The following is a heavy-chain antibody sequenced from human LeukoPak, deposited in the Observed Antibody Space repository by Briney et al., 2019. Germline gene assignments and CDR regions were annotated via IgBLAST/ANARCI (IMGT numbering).Heavy chain of an antibody. J-gene: IGHJ3*02. V-gene: IGHV1-3*01. CDR2: INAGNGNT. Sequence: VASVKVSCKASGYTFTSYAMHWVRQAPGQRLEWMGWINAGNGNTKYSQKFQGRVTITRDTSASTAYMELSSLRSEDTAVYYCARDGGRDRLDAFDIWGQGTMVTVSS. CDR1: GYTFTSYA. CDR3: ARDGGRDRLDAFDI. D-gene: IGHD1-26*01.